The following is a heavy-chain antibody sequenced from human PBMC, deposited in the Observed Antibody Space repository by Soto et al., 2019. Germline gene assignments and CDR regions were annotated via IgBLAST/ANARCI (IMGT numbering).Heavy chain of an antibody. Sequence: AGGSLRLSCAASGFTFSSYGMHWVRQAPGKGLEWVAVISYDGSNKYYADSVKGRFTISRDNSKNTLYLQMNSLRAEDTAVYYCAKGLVMAPIDDGGQGTLVTVS. V-gene: IGHV3-30*18. J-gene: IGHJ4*02. D-gene: IGHD3-16*01. CDR2: ISYDGSNK. CDR3: AKGLVMAPIDD. CDR1: GFTFSSYG.